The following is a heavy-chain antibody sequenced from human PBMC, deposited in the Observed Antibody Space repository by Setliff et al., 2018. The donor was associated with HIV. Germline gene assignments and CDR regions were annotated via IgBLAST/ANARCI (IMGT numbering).Heavy chain of an antibody. CDR1: GDIINRYA. V-gene: IGHV1-69*13. D-gene: IGHD3-3*01. CDR2: IIPLFGVA. J-gene: IGHJ3*01. Sequence: ASVKVSCKASGDIINRYAISWVRQAPGQGLEWMGGIIPLFGVANYAQMFQGRVTFTADESTRTAYMELSSLRSEDTAVYYCARVPEIQLSGLVTSWGAFDVWGQGARVTVSS. CDR3: ARVPEIQLSGLVTSWGAFDV.